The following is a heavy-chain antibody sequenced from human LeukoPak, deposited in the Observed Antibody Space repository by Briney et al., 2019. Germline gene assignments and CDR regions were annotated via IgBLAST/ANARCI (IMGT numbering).Heavy chain of an antibody. D-gene: IGHD6-19*01. J-gene: IGHJ6*02. Sequence: SETLSLTCAVYGGSFSGDYCSWLRQPPRNGLEWVGEINHSGSTNYKPSLKSRVTISVDTSKNQFSLKLGSVTAADTAVYYCARVSSGWPYYYYGMDVWGQGTTVTVSS. CDR3: ARVSSGWPYYYYGMDV. V-gene: IGHV4-34*01. CDR2: INHSGST. CDR1: GGSFSGDY.